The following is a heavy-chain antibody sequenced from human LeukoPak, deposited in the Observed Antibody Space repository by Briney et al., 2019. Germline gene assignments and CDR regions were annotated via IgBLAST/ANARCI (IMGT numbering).Heavy chain of an antibody. J-gene: IGHJ3*02. CDR1: GYSISSGYY. Sequence: PSETLSLTCTVSGYSISSGYYWGWIRQPPGKGLEWIGSIYHSGSTYYNPSLKSRVTISVDTSKNQFSLKLSSVTAADTAVYYCARDRAVTKEEAFDIWGQGTMVTVSS. CDR3: ARDRAVTKEEAFDI. D-gene: IGHD4-17*01. CDR2: IYHSGST. V-gene: IGHV4-38-2*02.